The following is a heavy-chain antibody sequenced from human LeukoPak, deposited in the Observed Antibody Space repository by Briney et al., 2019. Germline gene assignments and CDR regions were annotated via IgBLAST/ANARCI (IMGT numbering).Heavy chain of an antibody. CDR1: GFTFSSYG. J-gene: IGHJ4*02. Sequence: GRSLRLSCAASGFTFSSYGMHWVRQAPGKGLEWVAVIWYDGSNKYYADSVKGRFTISRDNSKNTLYLQMNSLRAEDTAVYYCAKDTGCSGYYDYWGQGTLVTVSS. CDR2: IWYDGSNK. CDR3: AKDTGCSGYYDY. D-gene: IGHD3-22*01. V-gene: IGHV3-33*06.